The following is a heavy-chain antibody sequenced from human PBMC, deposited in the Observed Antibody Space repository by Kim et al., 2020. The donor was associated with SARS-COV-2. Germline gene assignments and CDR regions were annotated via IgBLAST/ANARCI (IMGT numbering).Heavy chain of an antibody. J-gene: IGHJ3*02. Sequence: SETLSLTCAVYGGSFSGYYWSWIRQPPGKGLEWIGEINHSGSTNYNPSLKSRVTISVDTSKNQFSLKLSSVTAADTAVYYCAGYYDSSGYSDAFDIWGQGTMVTVSS. D-gene: IGHD3-22*01. CDR1: GGSFSGYY. CDR2: INHSGST. CDR3: AGYYDSSGYSDAFDI. V-gene: IGHV4-34*01.